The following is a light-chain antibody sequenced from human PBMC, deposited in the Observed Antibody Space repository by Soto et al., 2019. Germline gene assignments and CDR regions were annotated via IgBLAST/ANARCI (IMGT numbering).Light chain of an antibody. CDR1: SSNIGAGYD. Sequence: QSVLTQPPSVSGAPGQRVTISCTGSSSNIGAGYDVHWYQQLPGTAPKLLIYGNSNRPSGVPDRFSGSKSGTSASLAITGLQAEDEADYYCAAWDDSLTGQWVFGGGTKVTVL. V-gene: IGLV1-40*01. CDR2: GNS. CDR3: AAWDDSLTGQWV. J-gene: IGLJ3*02.